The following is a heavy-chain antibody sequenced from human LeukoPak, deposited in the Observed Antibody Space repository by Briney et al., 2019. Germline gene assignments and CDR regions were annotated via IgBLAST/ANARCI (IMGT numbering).Heavy chain of an antibody. D-gene: IGHD1-26*01. CDR3: AKIKSSGSYDYFDY. CDR1: RLTFSNYA. V-gene: IGHV3-23*01. Sequence: GGSLRLSCAASRLTFSNYAMTWVRRAPGKGLQWVSTIGGSGYPTYYADSVKGRFTISRDNSKNTLYLQMNSLRAEDTAVYYCAKIKSSGSYDYFDYWGQGTLVTVSS. J-gene: IGHJ4*02. CDR2: IGGSGYPT.